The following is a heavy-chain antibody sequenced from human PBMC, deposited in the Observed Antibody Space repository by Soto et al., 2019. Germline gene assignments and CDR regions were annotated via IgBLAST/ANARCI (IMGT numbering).Heavy chain of an antibody. D-gene: IGHD2-2*01. J-gene: IGHJ5*02. CDR1: GFTFDRYG. Sequence: VGSLRLSCAASGFTFDRYGMHWVRQAPGKGLEWVAVIWSDGSTEYYADSVKGRFTISRDNSKNTVYLQMNSLRGEDTGVYYCARGRIPSAIFDWFDPWGQGTLVTVSS. V-gene: IGHV3-33*01. CDR3: ARGRIPSAIFDWFDP. CDR2: IWSDGSTE.